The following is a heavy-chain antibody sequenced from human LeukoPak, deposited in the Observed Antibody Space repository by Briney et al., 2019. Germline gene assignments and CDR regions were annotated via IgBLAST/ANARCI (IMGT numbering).Heavy chain of an antibody. V-gene: IGHV1-69*01. D-gene: IGHD4-11*01. CDR1: GGTFSSHA. CDR2: IIPIFGTA. J-gene: IGHJ6*03. CDR3: ARGLDSTVRLYYYYYYMDV. Sequence: ASVKVSCKASGGTFSSHAISWVRQAPGQGLEWMGGIIPIFGTANYAQKFQGRVTITADESTSTAYMELSSLRSEDTAVYYCARGLDSTVRLYYYYYYMDVWGKGTTVTVSS.